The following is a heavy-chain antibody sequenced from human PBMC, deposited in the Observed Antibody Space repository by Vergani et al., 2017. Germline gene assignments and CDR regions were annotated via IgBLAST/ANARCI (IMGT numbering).Heavy chain of an antibody. CDR2: IDPSDSYT. D-gene: IGHD5-18*01. V-gene: IGHV5-10-1*03. Sequence: EVQLVQSGAEVKKPGESLRISCKGSGYSFTSYWISWVRQMPGKGLEWMGMIDPSDSYTKYSPAFQGHVTISADKSISTAYLQWSSLKASDTAMYYCTLYVRDTAXDDYWGQGTLVTVSS. CDR3: TLYVRDTAXDDY. J-gene: IGHJ4*02. CDR1: GYSFTSYW.